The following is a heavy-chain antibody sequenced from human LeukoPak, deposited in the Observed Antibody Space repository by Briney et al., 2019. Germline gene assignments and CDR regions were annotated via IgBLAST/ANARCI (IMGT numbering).Heavy chain of an antibody. Sequence: SQTLSLTCTVSGASIIDGDYYWSWIRQPPGKGLEWMGYIYSSGSTFYNPYFQSRLTISVDTSRNQFSLKLRSVIDADTAVYSWARTLVRGVPRGWFAPWGQGTLVIVPS. V-gene: IGHV4-30-4*01. CDR3: ARTLVRGVPRGWFAP. CDR2: IYSSGST. D-gene: IGHD3-10*01. J-gene: IGHJ5*02. CDR1: GASIIDGDYY.